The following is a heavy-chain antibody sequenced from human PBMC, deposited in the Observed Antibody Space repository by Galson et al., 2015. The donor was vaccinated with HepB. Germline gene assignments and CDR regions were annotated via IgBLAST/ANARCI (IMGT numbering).Heavy chain of an antibody. Sequence: SVKVSCKASGYTFTNYHVGWVRRATGQGLEWMGWMNPNSGNTGYAQKFQGRVTMTRTSSESTAYMELSSLRSEDTAVYFCARAAAPAGTGYGLDVWGQGTTVTV. CDR1: GYTFTNYH. CDR3: ARAAAPAGTGYGLDV. J-gene: IGHJ6*02. V-gene: IGHV1-8*01. D-gene: IGHD6-13*01. CDR2: MNPNSGNT.